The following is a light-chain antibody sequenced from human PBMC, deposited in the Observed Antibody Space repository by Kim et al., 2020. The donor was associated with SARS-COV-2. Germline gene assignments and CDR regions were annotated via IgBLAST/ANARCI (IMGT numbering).Light chain of an antibody. CDR2: DAS. CDR3: QQRGN. Sequence: APLSLSPGETATLSCRASQSVGTYLAWYQPKPGQAPRLRIYDASKRATGIPARFRGSGSGTDFTLTIGTLEPEDSAVYYCQQRGNFGQGTRLEIK. CDR1: QSVGTY. V-gene: IGKV3-11*01. J-gene: IGKJ5*01.